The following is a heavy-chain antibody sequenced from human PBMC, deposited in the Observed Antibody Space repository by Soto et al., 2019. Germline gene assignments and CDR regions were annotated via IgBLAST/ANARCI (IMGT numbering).Heavy chain of an antibody. Sequence: GSLRLSCAASGFTFSSYSMNWVRQAPGKGLEWVSSIAASRSYIYYADSVKGRFTISRDNAKNSLYLQLNSLRAEDTAVYYCARKGYGDYGGMDVWGQGTTVTVSS. J-gene: IGHJ6*02. D-gene: IGHD4-17*01. CDR1: GFTFSSYS. V-gene: IGHV3-21*01. CDR2: IAASRSYI. CDR3: ARKGYGDYGGMDV.